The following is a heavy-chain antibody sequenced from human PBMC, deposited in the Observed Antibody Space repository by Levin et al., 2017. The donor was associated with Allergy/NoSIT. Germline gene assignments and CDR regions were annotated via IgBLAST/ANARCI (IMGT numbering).Heavy chain of an antibody. CDR3: ARDPMTTSTPAYPYWFDP. D-gene: IGHD3-16*01. CDR1: GFTFSSYS. V-gene: IGHV3-21*01. CDR2: ISSSSSYI. Sequence: GESLKISCAASGFTFSSYSMNWVRQAPGKGLEWVSSISSSSSYIYYADSVKGRFTISRDNAKNSLYLQMNSLRAEDTAVYYCARDPMTTSTPAYPYWFDPWGQGTLVTVSS. J-gene: IGHJ5*02.